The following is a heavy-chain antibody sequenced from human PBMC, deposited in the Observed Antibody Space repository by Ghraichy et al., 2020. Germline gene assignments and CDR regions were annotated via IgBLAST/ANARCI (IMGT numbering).Heavy chain of an antibody. CDR1: GGTFSSYA. D-gene: IGHD6-25*01. Sequence: SVKVSCKASGGTFSSYAISWVRQAPGQGLEWMGGIIPIFGTANYAQKFQGRVTITADESTSTAYMELSSLRSEDTAVYYCAREVGYHPASPTRTLKPYNWFDPWGQGTLVTVSS. CDR2: IIPIFGTA. V-gene: IGHV1-69*13. J-gene: IGHJ5*02. CDR3: AREVGYHPASPTRTLKPYNWFDP.